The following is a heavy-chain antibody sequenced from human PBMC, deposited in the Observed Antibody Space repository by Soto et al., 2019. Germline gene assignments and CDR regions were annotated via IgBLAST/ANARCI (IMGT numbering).Heavy chain of an antibody. J-gene: IGHJ6*02. CDR2: IGGSGTGGRT. V-gene: IGHV3-23*01. CDR1: GLTFSTYA. Sequence: EVHLLESGGDLVQPGGSLRLSCTASGLTFSTYAMSWVRQAPGKGLEWVSAIGGSGTGGRTYYADSVKVRVTISRDNPKNTVYLQMNRLRADDAAVYYCANSPGGLDGYNSHYYGMDVWGQGTTVTVSS. CDR3: ANSPGGLDGYNSHYYGMDV. D-gene: IGHD5-12*01.